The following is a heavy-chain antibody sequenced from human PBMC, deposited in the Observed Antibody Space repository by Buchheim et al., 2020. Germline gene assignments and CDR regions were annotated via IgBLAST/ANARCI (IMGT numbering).Heavy chain of an antibody. CDR3: AKGRGPDYYDSSGYYFWGY. J-gene: IGHJ4*02. CDR2: ISGSGGST. V-gene: IGHV3-23*01. CDR1: GFTFSSYA. D-gene: IGHD3-22*01. Sequence: EVQLLESGGGLVQPGGSLRLSCAASGFTFSSYAMSWVRQAPGKGLEWVSAISGSGGSTYYADSGKGRFTISRANSKNTLYLQMNSLRAEDTAVYYCAKGRGPDYYDSSGYYFWGYWGQGTL.